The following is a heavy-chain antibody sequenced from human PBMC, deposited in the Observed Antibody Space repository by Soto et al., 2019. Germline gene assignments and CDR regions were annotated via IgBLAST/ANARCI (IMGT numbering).Heavy chain of an antibody. J-gene: IGHJ4*02. CDR1: GYSFTSYW. Sequence: GESLKISCKGSGYSFTSYWIGWVRQMPGKGLAWMGIIYPGDSDTRYSPSFQGQVTISADKSISTAYLQWSSLNASHTAMYYGAALEYSSSSVDYWGPGTLDTVS. V-gene: IGHV5-51*01. CDR2: IYPGDSDT. D-gene: IGHD6-6*01. CDR3: AALEYSSSSVDY.